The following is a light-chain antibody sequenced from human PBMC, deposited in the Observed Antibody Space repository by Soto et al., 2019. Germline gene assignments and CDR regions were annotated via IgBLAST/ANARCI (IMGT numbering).Light chain of an antibody. J-gene: IGKJ1*01. V-gene: IGKV1-39*01. Sequence: DIPMTQSPSSLSASIGDTVTIACRASQSVSVYLSWYQQSPGMAPKLLIYKVSSLQGGVPSRFSGRGLGTNFNLTINGLQGEDSAIYYCHQTYSAPWTFGQGTKVEI. CDR3: HQTYSAPWT. CDR1: QSVSVY. CDR2: KVS.